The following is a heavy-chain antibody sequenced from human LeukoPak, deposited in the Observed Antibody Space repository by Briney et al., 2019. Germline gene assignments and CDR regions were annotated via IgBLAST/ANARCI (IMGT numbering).Heavy chain of an antibody. CDR1: GGSISSYY. Sequence: SETLSLTCTVSGGSISSYYWSWIRQPPGKGLEWIGYIYYSENTNYNPSLKSRVTISVDTSKSQFSLKLSSVTAADTAVYYCARHSRSGSYIGDYWGQGTLVTVSS. CDR3: ARHSRSGSYIGDY. CDR2: IYYSENT. J-gene: IGHJ4*02. D-gene: IGHD1-26*01. V-gene: IGHV4-59*08.